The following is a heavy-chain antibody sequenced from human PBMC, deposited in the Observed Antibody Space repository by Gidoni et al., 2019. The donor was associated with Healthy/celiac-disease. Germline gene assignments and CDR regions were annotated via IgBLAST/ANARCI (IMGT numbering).Heavy chain of an antibody. D-gene: IGHD1-26*01. Sequence: EVQLVESGGGLVQPGGSLRLSSSASGFTFSSYEMNWVRQAPGKGLEWVSYISSSGSTIYYADSVKGRFTISIDNAKNSLYLQMNSLRAEDTAVYYCARNSGSYTYFDYWGQGTLVTVSS. CDR1: GFTFSSYE. J-gene: IGHJ4*02. CDR3: ARNSGSYTYFDY. CDR2: ISSSGSTI. V-gene: IGHV3-48*03.